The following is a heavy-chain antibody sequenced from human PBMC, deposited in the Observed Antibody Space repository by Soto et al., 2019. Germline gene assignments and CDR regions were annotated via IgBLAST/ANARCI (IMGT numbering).Heavy chain of an antibody. CDR3: ARLRCSSNSWTNSFDP. D-gene: IGHD2-2*01. V-gene: IGHV7-4-1*01. CDR1: GYTFTSYA. J-gene: IGHJ5*02. CDR2: INTNTGNP. Sequence: QVQLVQSGSGLNKPGASVKVSCKASGYTFTSYALNWVRQAPGQGLEWMGWINTNTGNPTYAQGFTGRFVFSLDTSISTAYMQICSLKAEDTAVYYCARLRCSSNSWTNSFDPWGQGTLFTVSS.